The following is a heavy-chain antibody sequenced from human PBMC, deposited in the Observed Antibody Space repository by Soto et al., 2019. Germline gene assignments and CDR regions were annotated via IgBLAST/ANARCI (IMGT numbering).Heavy chain of an antibody. CDR3: ATSTYYYDSSGSSFDY. CDR1: GGSISGSIYY. CDR2: IYYSGIT. Sequence: PSETLSLTCTVSGGSISGSIYYWGWIRQPPGKGLEWIGSIYYSGITYYNPSLKSRVTISVDTSKNQFSLKLSSVTAADTAVYYCATSTYYYDSSGSSFDYWGQGTLVTVSS. V-gene: IGHV4-39*01. D-gene: IGHD3-22*01. J-gene: IGHJ4*02.